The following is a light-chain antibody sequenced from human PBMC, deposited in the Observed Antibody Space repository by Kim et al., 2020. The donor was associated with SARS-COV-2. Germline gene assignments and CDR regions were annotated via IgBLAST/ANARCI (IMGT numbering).Light chain of an antibody. CDR3: QQYGRSAA. V-gene: IGKV3-20*01. CDR2: DAS. Sequence: EIVLTQSPGTLSMSPGERATLSCRASQTVNYNYLAWYQHKPGQAPRLLIHDASSSATGIPDRFSGSGSGTDFTLTISRLEPEDVAVYYCQQYGRSAAFGQGTKVDIK. CDR1: QTVNYNY. J-gene: IGKJ1*01.